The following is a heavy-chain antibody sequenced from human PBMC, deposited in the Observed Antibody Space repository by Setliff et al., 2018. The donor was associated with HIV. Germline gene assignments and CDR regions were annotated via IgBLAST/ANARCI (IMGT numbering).Heavy chain of an antibody. Sequence: SVKVSCKASGGTFSSYAISWVRQAPGQGLEWMGGIIPIFGTANYAQKFQGRVTITADESTSTAYMELSSPRSEDTAVYYCARGIRGSSQGYYYYYMDVWGKGTTVTVSS. V-gene: IGHV1-69*13. D-gene: IGHD6-6*01. CDR1: GGTFSSYA. J-gene: IGHJ6*03. CDR2: IIPIFGTA. CDR3: ARGIRGSSQGYYYYYMDV.